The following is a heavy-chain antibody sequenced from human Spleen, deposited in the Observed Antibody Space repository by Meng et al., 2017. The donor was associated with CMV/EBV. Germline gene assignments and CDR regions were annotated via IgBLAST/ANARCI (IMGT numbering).Heavy chain of an antibody. CDR2: INPNTGGT. D-gene: IGHD5-18*01. CDR1: GYTFTGHY. J-gene: IGHJ6*02. CDR3: VRDPIVPAGIRNRGYTYGGDYYHHGMDV. Sequence: ASVKVSCKASGYTFTGHYIHWVRQAPGQGLEWMGWINPNTGGTNYAQKFQGRVIMTRDKSITTAYMELRGLRSDDTAIFYCVRDPIVPAGIRNRGYTYGGDYYHHGMDVWGQGTTVTVSS. V-gene: IGHV1-2*02.